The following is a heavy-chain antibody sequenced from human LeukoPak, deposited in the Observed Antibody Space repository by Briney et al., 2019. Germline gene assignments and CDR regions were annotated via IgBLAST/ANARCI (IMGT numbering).Heavy chain of an antibody. CDR2: IYYSGST. J-gene: IGHJ4*02. CDR1: GGSISSYY. V-gene: IGHV4-59*01. Sequence: SETLSLTCTVSGGSISSYYWSWIRQPPGKGLEWIGYIYYSGSTNYNPSLKSRVTISVDTSKNQFSLKLSSVTAADTAVYYCARERQWFEESLTSYFDYWGQGTLVTVSS. D-gene: IGHD3-10*01. CDR3: ARERQWFEESLTSYFDY.